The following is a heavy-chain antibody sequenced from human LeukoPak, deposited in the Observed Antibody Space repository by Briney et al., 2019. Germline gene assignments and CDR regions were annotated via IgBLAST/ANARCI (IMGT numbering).Heavy chain of an antibody. V-gene: IGHV3-21*01. CDR2: ISSSSSYI. Sequence: GGSLRLSCAASGFTFSNYSMNWVRQAPGKGLQWVSSISSSSSYIYYADSVKGRFTISRDNDKNSLYLQMNSLRAEDTAVYYCARDFPSPDDSSGYYFPFDYWGQGTLVTVSS. J-gene: IGHJ4*02. D-gene: IGHD3-22*01. CDR3: ARDFPSPDDSSGYYFPFDY. CDR1: GFTFSNYS.